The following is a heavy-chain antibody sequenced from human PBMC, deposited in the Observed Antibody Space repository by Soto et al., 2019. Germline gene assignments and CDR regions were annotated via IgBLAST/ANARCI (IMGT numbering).Heavy chain of an antibody. CDR2: IYYSGST. J-gene: IGHJ5*02. CDR1: GGSISSSSYY. Sequence: SETLSLTCTVSGGSISSSSYYWGWIRQPPGKGLEWIGSIYYSGSTYYNPSLKSRVTISVDTSKNQFSLKLSSVTAADTAVYYCARGNCSGGSCYSAVRFDPWGQGTLVTVSS. CDR3: ARGNCSGGSCYSAVRFDP. V-gene: IGHV4-39*01. D-gene: IGHD2-15*01.